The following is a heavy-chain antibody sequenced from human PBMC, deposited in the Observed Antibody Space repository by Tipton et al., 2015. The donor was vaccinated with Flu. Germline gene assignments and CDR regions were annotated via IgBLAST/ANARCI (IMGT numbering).Heavy chain of an antibody. CDR1: GYSFTSYW. CDR2: IYPGDSDT. Sequence: QLMQSGAEVKKPGESLKISWKGSGYSFTSYWIGWVRQMPGKGLEWMGIIYPGDSDTRYSPSFQGQVTISADKSISTAYLQWSSLKASDTAMYYCVRQPYLGDYGGYFDYWGQGTLVTVSS. CDR3: VRQPYLGDYGGYFDY. V-gene: IGHV5-51*01. D-gene: IGHD4-17*01. J-gene: IGHJ4*02.